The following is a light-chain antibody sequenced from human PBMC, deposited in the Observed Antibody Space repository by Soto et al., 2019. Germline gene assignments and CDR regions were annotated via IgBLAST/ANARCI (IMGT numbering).Light chain of an antibody. J-gene: IGLJ2*01. CDR3: TSHTTTCTPVL. CDR1: SSDVGAFNF. V-gene: IGLV2-14*03. CDR2: DVS. Sequence: QSALTQPASVSGSPGQSITISCTGASSDVGAFNFVSWYQQHPGKAPKLMIYDVSNRTSGVSDHFSGSKSGNTAALTIYGLHAEDEADYYYTSHTTTCTPVLFGGGTKLTVL.